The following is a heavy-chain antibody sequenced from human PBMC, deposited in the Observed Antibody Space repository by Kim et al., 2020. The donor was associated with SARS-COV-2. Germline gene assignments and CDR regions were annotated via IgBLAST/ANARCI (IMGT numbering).Heavy chain of an antibody. CDR2: INSDGSST. Sequence: GGSLRLSCAASGFTFSSYWMHWVRQAPGKGLVWVSRINSDGSSTSYADSVKGRFTISRDNAKNTLYLQMNSLRAEDTAVYYCARVFYSSSSRYYYYGMDVWGQGTTVTVSS. CDR1: GFTFSSYW. V-gene: IGHV3-74*01. D-gene: IGHD6-6*01. J-gene: IGHJ6*02. CDR3: ARVFYSSSSRYYYYGMDV.